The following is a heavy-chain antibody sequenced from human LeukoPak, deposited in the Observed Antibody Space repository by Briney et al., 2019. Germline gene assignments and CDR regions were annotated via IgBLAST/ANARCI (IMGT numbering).Heavy chain of an antibody. J-gene: IGHJ2*01. D-gene: IGHD6-13*01. CDR3: ARIPDRIAAVRGWYFDL. CDR1: GFSLSNARMG. V-gene: IGHV2-26*01. Sequence: SGPTLVNPTETLTLTCTVSGFSLSNARMGVSWIRQPPGKALEWLAHIFSNDEKSYSTSLKTRLTISKDTSKSQVVLTMTNMDPVDTATYYCARIPDRIAAVRGWYFDLWGRGTLVTVSP. CDR2: IFSNDEK.